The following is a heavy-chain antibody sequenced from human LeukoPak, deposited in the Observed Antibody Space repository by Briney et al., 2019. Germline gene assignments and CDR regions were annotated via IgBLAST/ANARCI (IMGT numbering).Heavy chain of an antibody. CDR3: ARGALAVTDFDY. CDR2: ISYSGST. Sequence: SETLSLTCTVSGGSISSYYWNWIRQPPGKGLEWIGYISYSGSTNYNPSLKGRVTISVDTSKNQFSLNLSAVTAADTAVYYCARGALAVTDFDYWGQGTLVTVSS. D-gene: IGHD4-11*01. CDR1: GGSISSYY. V-gene: IGHV4-59*01. J-gene: IGHJ4*02.